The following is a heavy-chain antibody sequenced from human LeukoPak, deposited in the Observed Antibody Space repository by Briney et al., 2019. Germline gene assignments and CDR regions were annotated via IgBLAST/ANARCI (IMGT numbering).Heavy chain of an antibody. Sequence: GGSLRLSCAASGFTFSSYAMSWVRQAPGKGLEWVANIKQDGSEKYYVESVKGRFTVSRDNAKNSLYLQMNSLRAEDTAVYYCATPPSIAAAGTDDYYYYYYGMDVWGQGTTVTVSS. J-gene: IGHJ6*02. V-gene: IGHV3-7*01. CDR2: IKQDGSEK. CDR1: GFTFSSYA. CDR3: ATPPSIAAAGTDDYYYYYYGMDV. D-gene: IGHD6-13*01.